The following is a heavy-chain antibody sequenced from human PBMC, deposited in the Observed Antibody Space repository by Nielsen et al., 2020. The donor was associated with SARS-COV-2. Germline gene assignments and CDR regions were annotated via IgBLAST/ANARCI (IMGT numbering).Heavy chain of an antibody. D-gene: IGHD3-9*01. CDR1: GFTFSSYA. J-gene: IGHJ4*02. CDR2: ISYDGSNK. CDR3: AKMLRYFDWSPTGLDY. Sequence: GESLKISCAASGFTFSSYAMHWVRQAPGKGLEWVAVISYDGSNKYYADSVKGRFTISRDNSKNTLYLQMNSLRAEDTAVYYCAKMLRYFDWSPTGLDYWGQGTLVTVSS. V-gene: IGHV3-30*04.